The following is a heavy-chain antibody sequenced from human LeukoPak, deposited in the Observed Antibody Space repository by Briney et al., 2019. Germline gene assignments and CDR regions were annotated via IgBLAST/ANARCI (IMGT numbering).Heavy chain of an antibody. V-gene: IGHV1-69*04. CDR3: ARDLRGLYDFWSGSTNWFDP. CDR1: GCTFSSYV. CDR2: IIPIFGIA. J-gene: IGHJ5*02. Sequence: ASVKVSCKASGCTFSSYVISWVRQAPGQGLEWMGRIIPIFGIANYAQKFQGRVTITADKSTSTAYMELSSLRSEDTAVYYCARDLRGLYDFWSGSTNWFDPWGQGTLVTVSS. D-gene: IGHD3-3*01.